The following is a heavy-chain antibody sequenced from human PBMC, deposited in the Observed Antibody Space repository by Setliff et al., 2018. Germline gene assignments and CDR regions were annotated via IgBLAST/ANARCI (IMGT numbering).Heavy chain of an antibody. CDR1: GFTFSSSS. D-gene: IGHD3-22*01. V-gene: IGHV3-48*01. CDR2: ISTSSGTR. CDR3: ARLALTGYDSSGYYYALEYYYYMDV. J-gene: IGHJ6*03. Sequence: PGGSLRLSCAASGFTFSSSSMNWVRQAPGKGLEWVSYISTSSGTRYYADSVKGRFTISRDNANQSLYLQMNSLRAEDTAVYYCARLALTGYDSSGYYYALEYYYYMDVWGKGTTVTVSS.